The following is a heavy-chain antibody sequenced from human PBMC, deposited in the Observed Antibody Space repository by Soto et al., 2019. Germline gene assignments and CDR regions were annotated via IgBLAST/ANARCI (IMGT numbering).Heavy chain of an antibody. Sequence: QVQLVEPGGGVVQPGRSLRLSCAASGFTFSSYGMHWVRQAPGKGLEWVAVISYDGSNKYYADSVKGRFTISRDNSKNTLYLQMNSLRAEDTAVYYCATTVTTSYSDWYYYYGMDVWGQGTTVTVSS. V-gene: IGHV3-30*03. CDR1: GFTFSSYG. CDR3: ATTVTTSYSDWYYYYGMDV. J-gene: IGHJ6*02. CDR2: ISYDGSNK. D-gene: IGHD4-4*01.